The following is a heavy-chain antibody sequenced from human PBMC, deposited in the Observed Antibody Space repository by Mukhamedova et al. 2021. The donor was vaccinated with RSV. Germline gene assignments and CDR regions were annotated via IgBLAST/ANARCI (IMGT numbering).Heavy chain of an antibody. V-gene: IGHV3-48*04. Sequence: GFTFSSYSMNWVRQAPGKGLEWVSYISSSSTIYYADSVKGRFTISRDNAKNSLYLQMNSLRAEDTAVYYCARGIAVAGTLFDYWG. CDR3: ARGIAVAGTLFDY. CDR1: GFTFSSYS. CDR2: ISSSSTI. J-gene: IGHJ4*01. D-gene: IGHD6-19*01.